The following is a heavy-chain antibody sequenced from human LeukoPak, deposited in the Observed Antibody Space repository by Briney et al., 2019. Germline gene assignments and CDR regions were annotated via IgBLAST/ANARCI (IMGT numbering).Heavy chain of an antibody. D-gene: IGHD3-10*01. CDR1: GGFISSSSYY. CDR2: IYYSGST. Sequence: PSETLSPTCTVSGGFISSSSYYWGWIRQPPGKGLEWIGSIYYSGSTYYNPSLKSRVTISVDTSKNQFSLKLSSVTAADTAVYYCARHFWVTRFGEFYDYWGQGTLVTVSS. J-gene: IGHJ4*02. V-gene: IGHV4-39*01. CDR3: ARHFWVTRFGEFYDY.